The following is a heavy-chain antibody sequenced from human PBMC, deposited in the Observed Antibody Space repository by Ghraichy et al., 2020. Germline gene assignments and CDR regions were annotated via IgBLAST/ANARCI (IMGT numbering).Heavy chain of an antibody. Sequence: SETLSLTCAVYGGSFSGYYWSWIRQPPGKGLEWIGEINHSGSTNYNPSLKSRVTISVDTSKNQFSLKLSPVTAADTAVYYCARGARYYYGSSYYYYGMDVWGQGTTVTVSS. V-gene: IGHV4-34*01. J-gene: IGHJ6*02. D-gene: IGHD3-10*01. CDR3: ARGARYYYGSSYYYYGMDV. CDR1: GGSFSGYY. CDR2: INHSGST.